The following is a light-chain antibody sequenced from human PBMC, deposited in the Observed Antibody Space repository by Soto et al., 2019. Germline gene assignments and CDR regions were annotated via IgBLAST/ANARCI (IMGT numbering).Light chain of an antibody. J-gene: IGKJ1*01. Sequence: EIVMTQSPATLSVSPGERATLSCRASQSVRSSVAWYQQKPGQAPRLLIYGASTRATGIPARISGSGSGTEFTLTITSLQSEDFAVYYCQQYNNWPQTFGQGTKVDIK. CDR2: GAS. CDR3: QQYNNWPQT. V-gene: IGKV3-15*01. CDR1: QSVRSS.